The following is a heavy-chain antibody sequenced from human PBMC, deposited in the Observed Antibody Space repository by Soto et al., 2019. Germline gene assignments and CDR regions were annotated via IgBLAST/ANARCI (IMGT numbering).Heavy chain of an antibody. CDR3: AKTKLWFGKLDE. J-gene: IGHJ4*02. D-gene: IGHD3-10*01. Sequence: EVQLVESGGALVQPGRSLRLSCAASGFTFDDYGMHWVRQVPGKGLEWVSAISWNSATIDYADSVKGRFTISRDNARKSLYLQILSLGPEDTAFCSCAKTKLWFGKLDEWGRGTLVTVSS. CDR1: GFTFDDYG. CDR2: ISWNSATI. V-gene: IGHV3-9*01.